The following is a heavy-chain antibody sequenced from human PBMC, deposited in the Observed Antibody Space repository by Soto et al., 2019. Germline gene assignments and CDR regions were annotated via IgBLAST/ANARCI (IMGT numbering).Heavy chain of an antibody. CDR1: GFTFSNAW. CDR3: TTLYSYGYDY. Sequence: EVQLVESGGGLVKPGGSLRLSCAASGFTFSNAWMNWVRQAPGKGLEWVGRIKSITDGGTTDYAAPVKGRFTISRDDSKNTLYLQMNSLKTEDTAVYYCTTLYSYGYDYWGQGTLVTVSS. D-gene: IGHD5-18*01. CDR2: IKSITDGGTT. V-gene: IGHV3-15*07. J-gene: IGHJ4*02.